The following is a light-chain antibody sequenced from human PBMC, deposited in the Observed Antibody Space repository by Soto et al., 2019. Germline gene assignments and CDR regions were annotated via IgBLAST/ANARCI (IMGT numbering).Light chain of an antibody. J-gene: IGKJ3*01. V-gene: IGKV1-33*01. Sequence: DIQMTQSPSSLPASVGDRVTITCQASHDITSYLNWYQHKPGKAPNLLIYDASILEAGVPSRFSGSGSGTDFTFTISSLQPEDVATYYCQKCDYLPIFGPGTTVDFK. CDR2: DAS. CDR3: QKCDYLPI. CDR1: HDITSY.